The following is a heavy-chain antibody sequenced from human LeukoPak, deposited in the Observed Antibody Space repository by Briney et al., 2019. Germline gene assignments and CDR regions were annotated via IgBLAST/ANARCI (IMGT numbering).Heavy chain of an antibody. V-gene: IGHV3-20*04. J-gene: IGHJ6*03. CDR2: INWNGGST. CDR3: ARDGGRAFGVIIEDYYYYYMDV. Sequence: GGSLRLSCAAAGFTFDDYGMTWVRHAPGKGLEWVSGINWNGGSTGYADSVKGRFTISRDNAKNFLYLQMNSLRAEDTALYYCARDGGRAFGVIIEDYYYYYMDVWGKGTTVTISS. CDR1: GFTFDDYG. D-gene: IGHD3-3*01.